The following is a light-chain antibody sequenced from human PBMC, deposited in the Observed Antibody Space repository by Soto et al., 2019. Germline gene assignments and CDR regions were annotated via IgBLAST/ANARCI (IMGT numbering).Light chain of an antibody. V-gene: IGKV1-39*01. CDR2: AAS. Sequence: DIPMTQSPSSLSASVGDRVTITCRASQSISSYLNWYQQKPGKAPKLLIYAASSLQSGVTSRFSGSGSATDFTLTISSLQPEDFATYYCQQSYSTPYPFAQGTKLEIK. J-gene: IGKJ2*01. CDR3: QQSYSTPYP. CDR1: QSISSY.